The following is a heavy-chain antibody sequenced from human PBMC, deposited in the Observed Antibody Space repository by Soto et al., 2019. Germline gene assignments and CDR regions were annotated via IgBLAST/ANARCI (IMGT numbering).Heavy chain of an antibody. CDR2: INAGNGNT. V-gene: IGHV1-3*01. J-gene: IGHJ4*02. CDR1: GYTFTSYA. CDR3: ARLAPEDSYQLLSSIQLWGAFDH. Sequence: ASMKVSCKASGYTFTSYAMHWVRQAPGQRLEWMGWINAGNGNTKYSQKFQGRVTITRDTSASTAYMELSSLRSEDTAVYYCARLAPEDSYQLLSSIQLWGAFDHWGQGTPVTVSS. D-gene: IGHD5-18*01.